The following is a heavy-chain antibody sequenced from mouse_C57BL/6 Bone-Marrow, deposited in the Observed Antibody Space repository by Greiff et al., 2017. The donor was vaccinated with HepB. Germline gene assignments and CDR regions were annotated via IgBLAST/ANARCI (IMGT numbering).Heavy chain of an antibody. V-gene: IGHV1-78*01. D-gene: IGHD2-4*01. J-gene: IGHJ3*01. CDR3: ARHDYDDDAAWFAY. Sequence: VHLVESDAELVKPGASVKISCKVSGYTFTDHTIHWMKQRPEQGLEWIGYIYPRDGSTKYNEKFKGKATLTADKSSSTAYMQLNSLTSEDSAVYFCARHDYDDDAAWFAYWGQGTLVTVSA. CDR1: GYTFTDHT. CDR2: IYPRDGST.